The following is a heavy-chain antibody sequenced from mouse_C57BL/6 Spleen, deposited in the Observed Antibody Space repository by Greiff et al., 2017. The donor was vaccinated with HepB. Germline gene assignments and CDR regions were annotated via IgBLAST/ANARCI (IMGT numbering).Heavy chain of an antibody. CDR2: IYPGSGST. Sequence: QVQLQQPGAELVKPGASVKMSCKASGYTFTSYWITWVKQRPGQGLEWIGDIYPGSGSTNYNEKFKSKATLTVDTSSSTAYMQLRSLTSEDSAVYYCAGWLRGGGDYYAMDYWGQGTSVTVSS. D-gene: IGHD2-2*01. CDR3: AGWLRGGGDYYAMDY. CDR1: GYTFTSYW. V-gene: IGHV1-55*01. J-gene: IGHJ4*01.